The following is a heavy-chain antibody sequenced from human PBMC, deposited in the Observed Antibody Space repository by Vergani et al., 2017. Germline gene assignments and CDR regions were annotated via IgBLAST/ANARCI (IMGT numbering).Heavy chain of an antibody. V-gene: IGHV1-69*01. CDR2: IIPIFGTA. CDR1: GFTFSSYA. Sequence: QVQLVESGGGVVQPGRSLRLSCAASGFTFSSYAISWVRQAPGQGLEWMGGIIPIFGTANYAQKFQGRVTITADESTSTAYMELSSLRSEDTAVYYCARGGSIAVAGTVRYWGQGTLVTVSS. J-gene: IGHJ4*02. CDR3: ARGGSIAVAGTVRY. D-gene: IGHD6-19*01.